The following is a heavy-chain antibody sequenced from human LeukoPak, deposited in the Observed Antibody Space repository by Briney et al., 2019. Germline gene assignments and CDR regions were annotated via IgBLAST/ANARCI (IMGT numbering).Heavy chain of an antibody. CDR1: GGSFSAYY. CDR2: VNHSGST. J-gene: IGHJ3*02. Sequence: PSETLSLTCAVYGGSFSAYYWSWIRQPPGKGLEWIGEVNHSGSTNYNPSLKSRVNISVDTSKNQFSLKLSSVTAADTAVYYCARVSRLWWARDIWGQGTMVTVSS. CDR3: ARVSRLWWARDI. V-gene: IGHV4-34*01. D-gene: IGHD2-21*01.